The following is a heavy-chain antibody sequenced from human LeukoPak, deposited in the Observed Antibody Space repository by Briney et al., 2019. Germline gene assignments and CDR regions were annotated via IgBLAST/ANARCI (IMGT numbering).Heavy chain of an antibody. Sequence: PGGSLRLSCAASGFTFSSYGMHWVRQAPGKGLEWVAFMRYDGSNKYYADSVKGRYTISRDNAKNSLYLQMNSLRAEDTAVYYCAKDGGSDPDAFDIWGQGTMVTVSS. CDR1: GFTFSSYG. CDR3: AKDGGSDPDAFDI. D-gene: IGHD2-15*01. V-gene: IGHV3-30*02. J-gene: IGHJ3*02. CDR2: MRYDGSNK.